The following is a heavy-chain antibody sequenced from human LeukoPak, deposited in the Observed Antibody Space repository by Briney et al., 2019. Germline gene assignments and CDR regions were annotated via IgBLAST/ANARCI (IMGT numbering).Heavy chain of an antibody. V-gene: IGHV4-61*02. CDR2: IYNSGSP. CDR3: ASSSWLRDANFDS. Sequence: SETLSLTCTVSGGSISSGLYYWSWIRQPAGKGLERIGRIYNSGSPKYNPSLKSRVTISVVTSKNQFSLKLTSVTAADTAVYYCASSSWLRDANFDSWGQGTLVTVSS. D-gene: IGHD6-13*01. J-gene: IGHJ4*02. CDR1: GGSISSGLYY.